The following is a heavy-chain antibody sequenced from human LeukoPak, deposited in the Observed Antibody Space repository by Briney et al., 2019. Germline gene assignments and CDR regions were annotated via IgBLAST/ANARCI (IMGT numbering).Heavy chain of an antibody. D-gene: IGHD5-18*01. CDR3: AGYTFGYWYFDL. CDR1: GFTFRLYA. J-gene: IGHJ2*01. V-gene: IGHV3-23*01. Sequence: GALRLSCAASGFTFRLYAMTWVRQAPGKGLEWVSAISGNADTTYYADSEKGRFTISRDNSKNTLFLQMNNLRAEDTALYYCAGYTFGYWYFDLWGRGTLVTVSS. CDR2: ISGNADTT.